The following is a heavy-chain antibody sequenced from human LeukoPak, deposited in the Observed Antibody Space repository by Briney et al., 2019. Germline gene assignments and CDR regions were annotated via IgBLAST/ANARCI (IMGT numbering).Heavy chain of an antibody. CDR2: IYYSGST. J-gene: IGHJ3*02. V-gene: IGHV4-61*01. CDR3: ARDRGYYGGCPFEI. D-gene: IGHD4-23*01. Sequence: SETLSLTCTVSGGSISSSSYYWSWIRQPPGKGLEWIGYIYYSGSTNQNPSLKSRVTISVDTSKNQFSLKLTSVTAADTAIYYCARDRGYYGGCPFEIWGQGTMVTVSS. CDR1: GGSISSSSYY.